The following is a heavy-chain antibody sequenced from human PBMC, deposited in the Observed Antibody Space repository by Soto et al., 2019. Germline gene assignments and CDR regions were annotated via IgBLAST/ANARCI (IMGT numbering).Heavy chain of an antibody. CDR2: INHSGST. Sequence: QVQLQQWGAGLLKPSETLSLTCAVYGGSFSGYYWSWIRQPPGKGLEWIGEINHSGSTNYNPSLKSRVTTAVDTSQNQFSLKLSSVTAADTAVYYCARARGSGSYEGNDYWGQGTLVTVSS. V-gene: IGHV4-34*01. J-gene: IGHJ4*02. CDR1: GGSFSGYY. D-gene: IGHD3-10*01. CDR3: ARARGSGSYEGNDY.